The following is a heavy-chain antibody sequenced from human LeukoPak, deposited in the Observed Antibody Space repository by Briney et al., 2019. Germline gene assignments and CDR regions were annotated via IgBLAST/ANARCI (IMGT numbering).Heavy chain of an antibody. CDR2: IIPIFGTA. CDR1: GGTFSSYA. D-gene: IGHD3-9*01. V-gene: IGHV1-69*13. J-gene: IGHJ4*02. CDR3: ARAHFQYDILTGIDY. Sequence: VASVKVSCKASGGTFSSYAISWVRQAPGQGLEWMGGIIPIFGTANYAQKFQGRVMITADESTSTAYMELSSLRSEDTAVYYCARAHFQYDILTGIDYWGQGTLVTVSS.